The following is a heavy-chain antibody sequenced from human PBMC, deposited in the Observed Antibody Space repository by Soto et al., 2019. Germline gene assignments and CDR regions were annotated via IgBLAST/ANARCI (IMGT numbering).Heavy chain of an antibody. V-gene: IGHV4-34*01. CDR1: GGSFSGNY. CDR2: FSESGST. J-gene: IGHJ6*02. Sequence: SETLSLTCAVYGGSFSGNYWSWIRQPPGKGLEWIGEFSESGSTNYNPSLKSRVTISEDMSKSQFSLKLSSVTAADTAVYYCARGNFYYGLDVWGQGTTVTVSS. CDR3: ARGNFYYGLDV.